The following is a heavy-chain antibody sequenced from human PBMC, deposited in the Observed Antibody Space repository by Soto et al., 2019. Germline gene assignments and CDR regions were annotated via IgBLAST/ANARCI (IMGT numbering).Heavy chain of an antibody. CDR3: ARAPRGNYGYPSYFDY. D-gene: IGHD3-10*01. Sequence: LETLSLTCTVSGCSISSYYWSWIRQPPGKGLEWIGYIYYSGSTNYNPSLKSRVTISVDTSKNQFSLKLSSVTAADTAVYYCARAPRGNYGYPSYFDYWGQGTLVTVSS. CDR1: GCSISSYY. CDR2: IYYSGST. J-gene: IGHJ4*02. V-gene: IGHV4-59*01.